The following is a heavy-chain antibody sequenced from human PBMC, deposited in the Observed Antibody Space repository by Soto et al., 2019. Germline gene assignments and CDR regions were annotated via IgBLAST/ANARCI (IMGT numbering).Heavy chain of an antibody. CDR3: ASRVLCDMDV. CDR2: INPSSGAT. V-gene: IGHV1-46*01. Sequence: QEQLVQSGAEVKEPGASLKVSCKASGDTFTSNYIHWVRQAPGQGLEWMGRINPSSGATLYAQKFQGRLTLTTDTSTSTVYMYLNSLKSEDSAVYYCASRVLCDMDVWGQGTTVTVSS. CDR1: GDTFTSNY. J-gene: IGHJ6*02. D-gene: IGHD2-21*01.